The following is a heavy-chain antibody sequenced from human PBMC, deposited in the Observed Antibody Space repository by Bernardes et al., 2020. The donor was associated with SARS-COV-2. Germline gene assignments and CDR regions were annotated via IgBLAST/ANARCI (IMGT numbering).Heavy chain of an antibody. V-gene: IGHV3-7*03. J-gene: IGHJ4*02. CDR2: LNKDGSTQ. CDR1: GMTFRSFW. CDR3: ARLSVSYDDY. D-gene: IGHD3-16*01. Sequence: SCAASGMTFRSFWMNWVRQAPGPGLVWVAHLNKDGSTQYSVDSVQGRFTISRDNAKNSVYLQMNSLRAEDTAVYYCARLSVSYDDYWGQGTLVTV.